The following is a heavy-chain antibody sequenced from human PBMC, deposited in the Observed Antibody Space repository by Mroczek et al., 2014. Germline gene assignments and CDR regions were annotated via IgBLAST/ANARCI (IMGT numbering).Heavy chain of an antibody. CDR2: MNPNSGNT. D-gene: IGHD2-2*01. CDR1: GYTFTSYD. Sequence: SGAEVKKPGASVKVSCKASGYTFTSYDINWVRQATGQGLEWMGWMNPNSGNTGYAQKFQGRVTMTRNTSISTAYMELSSLRSEDTAVYYCARVAKVQLLSRRTYYYYMDVVGKGPTVT. J-gene: IGHJ6*03. V-gene: IGHV1-8*01. CDR3: ARVAKVQLLSRRTYYYYMDV.